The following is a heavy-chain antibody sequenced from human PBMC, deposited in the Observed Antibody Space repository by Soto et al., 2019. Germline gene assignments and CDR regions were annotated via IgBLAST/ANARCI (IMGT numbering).Heavy chain of an antibody. CDR2: INWNSGFI. D-gene: IGHD2-21*01. J-gene: IGHJ4*02. V-gene: IGHV3-9*01. CDR1: GFTFNDYA. CDR3: AKDMGDCYFSLVAGFDD. Sequence: GGSLRLSCAASGFTFNDYAMHWVRQAPGKGLEWVSGINWNSGFIAYADSVKGRFTISRDNAKNSLYLQMNSLRAEDTALYFCAKDMGDCYFSLVAGFDDWGLGTLVTVSS.